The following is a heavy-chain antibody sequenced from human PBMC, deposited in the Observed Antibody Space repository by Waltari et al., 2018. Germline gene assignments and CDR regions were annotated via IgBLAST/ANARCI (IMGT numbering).Heavy chain of an antibody. Sequence: RAPGKGLVWVTRSNNDGGSTICPDAAKGQFNSSKGDANNTVYLQMNSLRVEETAICYCARGARRTTVTTGRWYFDLWGRGTLVTVSS. D-gene: IGHD4-17*01. CDR3: ARGARRTTVTTGRWYFDL. V-gene: IGHV3-74*01. CDR2: SNNDGGST. J-gene: IGHJ2*01.